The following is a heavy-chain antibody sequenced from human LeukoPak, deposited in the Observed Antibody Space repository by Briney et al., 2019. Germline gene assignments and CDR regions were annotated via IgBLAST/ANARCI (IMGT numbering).Heavy chain of an antibody. CDR2: IYYSGST. Sequence: PSETLSLTCTVSGGSISSSSYYWGWIRQPPGKGLEWIGSIYYSGSTYYNPSPKSRVTISVDTSKNQFSLKLSSVTAADTAVYYCARQQYGETGDFDYWGQGTLVTVSS. J-gene: IGHJ4*02. CDR3: ARQQYGETGDFDY. V-gene: IGHV4-39*01. CDR1: GGSISSSSYY. D-gene: IGHD7-27*01.